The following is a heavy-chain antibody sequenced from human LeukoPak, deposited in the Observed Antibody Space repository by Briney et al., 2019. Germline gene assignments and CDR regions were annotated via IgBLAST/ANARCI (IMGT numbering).Heavy chain of an antibody. CDR2: IYYSGST. Sequence: SETLSLTCTVSGGSISSSSYYWGWIRQPPGKGLEWIGSIYYSGSTYYNPSLKSRVTISVDTSKNQFSLNLSSVTAADTAVYYCARTYGLRYFDWPAGDDYWGQGTLVTVSS. CDR3: ARTYGLRYFDWPAGDDY. D-gene: IGHD3-9*01. CDR1: GGSISSSSYY. J-gene: IGHJ4*02. V-gene: IGHV4-39*07.